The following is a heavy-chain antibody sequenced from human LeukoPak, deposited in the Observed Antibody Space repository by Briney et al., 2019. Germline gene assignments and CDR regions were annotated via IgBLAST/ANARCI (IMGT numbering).Heavy chain of an antibody. CDR2: VNPKSGGT. CDR1: GYTFSGYY. Sequence: ASVKVSCKASGYTFSGYYMHWVRQAPGQGLEWMGWVNPKSGGTGYAQKFQGRVTMTRDTSISMDYMELSRLRSDDTAVYYCARGVAAAGDFDYWGQGTLVTVSS. CDR3: ARGVAAAGDFDY. D-gene: IGHD6-13*01. V-gene: IGHV1-2*02. J-gene: IGHJ4*02.